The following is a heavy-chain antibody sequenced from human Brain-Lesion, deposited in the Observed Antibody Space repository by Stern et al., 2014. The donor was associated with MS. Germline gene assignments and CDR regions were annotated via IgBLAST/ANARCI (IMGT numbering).Heavy chain of an antibody. CDR2: FDPEDGET. D-gene: IGHD1-26*01. Sequence: QVQLVESGAEVKKPGASVKVSCKVSGYTLPELSMHWGRQAPRKGLEWMGGFDPEDGETIYAQKFQGRVTMTEDTSTDTAYMELSSLRSEDTAVYYCATLSPGAGGNYYRHFDYWGQGTLVTVSS. J-gene: IGHJ4*02. CDR1: GYTLPELS. CDR3: ATLSPGAGGNYYRHFDY. V-gene: IGHV1-24*01.